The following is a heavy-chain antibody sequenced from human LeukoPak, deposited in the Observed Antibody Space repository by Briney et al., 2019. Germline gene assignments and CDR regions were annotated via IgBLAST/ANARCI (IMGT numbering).Heavy chain of an antibody. Sequence: SETLSLTCTVSGGSISSSSYYWAWLRQPPGKGLEWIGNIYFSGSTYYNPSLQSRVTMSVDTSKNQFSLKLNSVTAADTAVYYCARNHGGWFDSWGQGTLVTVSS. D-gene: IGHD4-23*01. V-gene: IGHV4-39*07. J-gene: IGHJ5*01. CDR1: GGSISSSSYY. CDR3: ARNHGGWFDS. CDR2: IYFSGST.